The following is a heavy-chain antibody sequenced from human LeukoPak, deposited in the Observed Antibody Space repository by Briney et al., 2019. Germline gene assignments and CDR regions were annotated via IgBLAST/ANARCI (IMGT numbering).Heavy chain of an antibody. CDR2: ISYDGSNK. CDR3: ARDYGLGISRAFDI. Sequence: GGSLRLSCAASGFTFSSYAMHWVRQAPGKGLEWVAVISYDGSNKYYADSVKGRFTISRDNSKNTLYLQMNSLRAEDTAVYYRARDYGLGISRAFDIWGQGTMVTVSS. V-gene: IGHV3-30*01. J-gene: IGHJ3*02. D-gene: IGHD4-17*01. CDR1: GFTFSSYA.